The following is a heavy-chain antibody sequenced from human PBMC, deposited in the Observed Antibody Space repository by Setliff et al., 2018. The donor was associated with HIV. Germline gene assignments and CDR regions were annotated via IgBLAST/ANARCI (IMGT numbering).Heavy chain of an antibody. D-gene: IGHD6-13*01. Sequence: ASVKVSCKISGYTLTELSIHWVRQAPGKGLEWMANFDPEDGETFYAQKFQGRLTMTEDTSTDTACMELSSLRSDDTAMYYCARDPGYKSSWYGAFDIWGQGTMVTVSS. CDR3: ARDPGYKSSWYGAFDI. CDR2: FDPEDGET. CDR1: GYTLTELS. J-gene: IGHJ3*02. V-gene: IGHV1-24*01.